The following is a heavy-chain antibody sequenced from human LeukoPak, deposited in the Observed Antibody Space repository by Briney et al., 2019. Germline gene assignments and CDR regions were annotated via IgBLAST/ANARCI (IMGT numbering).Heavy chain of an antibody. D-gene: IGHD2/OR15-2a*01. CDR1: GGSISSGGYY. V-gene: IGHV4-31*03. J-gene: IGHJ4*02. CDR3: AGHHPRNTVDF. Sequence: SETLSLTCTVSGGSISSGGYYWSWIRQHPGKGLEWIGYIYYSGSTYYNPSLKSRVTISVDTSKNQFSLKLSSVTAADTAVCYCAGHHPRNTVDFWGQGTLVTVSS. CDR2: IYYSGST.